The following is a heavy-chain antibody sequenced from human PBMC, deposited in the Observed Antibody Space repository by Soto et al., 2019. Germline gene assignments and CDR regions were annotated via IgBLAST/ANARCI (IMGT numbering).Heavy chain of an antibody. J-gene: IGHJ6*02. CDR3: AKDRGNYNHYYYYGMDV. CDR2: ISYDGGNK. Sequence: PGGSLRLSCAASGFTFSSYGMHWVRQAPGKGLEWVAVISYDGGNKYYADFVKGRFTISRDNSKNTLNLQMNSLRAEDTAVYYCAKDRGNYNHYYYYGMDVWGQGTTVTVSS. D-gene: IGHD3-16*01. CDR1: GFTFSSYG. V-gene: IGHV3-30*18.